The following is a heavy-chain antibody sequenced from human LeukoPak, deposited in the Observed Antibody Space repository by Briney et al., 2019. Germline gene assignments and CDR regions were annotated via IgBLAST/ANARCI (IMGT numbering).Heavy chain of an antibody. CDR2: MNPNSGNT. J-gene: IGHJ4*02. D-gene: IGHD2-2*01. V-gene: IGHV1-8*01. CDR3: ARGIYCSSTSCYGGE. Sequence: ASVKVSCKASGYTFTSYDINWVRQATGQGLEWMGWMNPNSGNTGYAQKFQGSVTMTRNTSISTAYMELSSLRSEDTAVYYCARGIYCSSTSCYGGEWGQGTLVTVSS. CDR1: GYTFTSYD.